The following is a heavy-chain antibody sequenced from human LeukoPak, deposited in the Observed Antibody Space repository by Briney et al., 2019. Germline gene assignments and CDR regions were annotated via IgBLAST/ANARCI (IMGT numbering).Heavy chain of an antibody. D-gene: IGHD6-19*01. CDR3: ARHPWLVRLYFDY. CDR2: IYYSGST. J-gene: IGHJ4*02. V-gene: IGHV4-39*01. Sequence: SETLSLTCTVSGGSISCSSYYWGWIRQPPGKGREGIGSIYYSGSTYYNPSLKRRVTISVDTSKNQFSLKLSSVTAADTAVYYCARHPWLVRLYFDYWGQGTLVTVSS. CDR1: GGSISCSSYY.